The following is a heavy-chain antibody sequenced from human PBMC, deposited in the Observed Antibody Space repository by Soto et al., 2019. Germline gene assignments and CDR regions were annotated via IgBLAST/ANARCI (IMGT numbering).Heavy chain of an antibody. CDR2: IFYGGSDI. D-gene: IGHD6-19*01. CDR3: ARDLRLAVAGTGLDS. J-gene: IGHJ4*02. V-gene: IGHV3-30-3*01. CDR1: GFAFGSYA. Sequence: GGSLRLSCAASGFAFGSYAMHWVRQAPGKGLEWVAFIFYGGSDIYYADSVKGRFTISRDNSKNTLFLQMNSLRVEDTATYYCARDLRLAVAGTGLDSWGQGTQVTVFS.